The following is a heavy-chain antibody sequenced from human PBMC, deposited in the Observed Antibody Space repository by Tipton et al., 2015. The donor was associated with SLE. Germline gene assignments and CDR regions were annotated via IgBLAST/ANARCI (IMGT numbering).Heavy chain of an antibody. V-gene: IGHV4-39*01. CDR1: GGSFSSSSYY. D-gene: IGHD4-23*01. CDR2: IYYSGST. CDR3: AGPAVADAFDI. J-gene: IGHJ3*02. Sequence: TLSLTCTVSGGSFSSSSYYFGWIRQPPGKGLEWIGSIYYSGSTYYNPSLKSRVTISVDTSKNQFSLKLSSVTAADTAVYYCAGPAVADAFDIWGQGTMVSVS.